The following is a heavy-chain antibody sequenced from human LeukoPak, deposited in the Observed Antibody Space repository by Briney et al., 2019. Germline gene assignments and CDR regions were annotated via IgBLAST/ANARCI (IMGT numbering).Heavy chain of an antibody. V-gene: IGHV3-74*01. J-gene: IGHJ4*02. CDR2: INSDGSST. Sequence: GGSLRLSCAASGFTFRSYWMHWVRQAPGKGLVWVSRINSDGSSTSYADSVKGRFTISRDNAKNTLFLQMNSLRAEDTAVYYCARLYGGYGDYYFDYWGQGTLVTVSS. CDR1: GFTFRSYW. D-gene: IGHD4-17*01. CDR3: ARLYGGYGDYYFDY.